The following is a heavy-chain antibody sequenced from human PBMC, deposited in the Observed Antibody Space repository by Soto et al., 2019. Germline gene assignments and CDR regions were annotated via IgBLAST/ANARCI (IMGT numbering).Heavy chain of an antibody. D-gene: IGHD3-10*01. V-gene: IGHV3-33*01. J-gene: IGHJ6*02. CDR3: AREMYYYGSGSYYDGMDV. Sequence: QVQLVESGGGVVQPGRSLRLSCAASGFTFSSYGMHWVRQAPGKVLEWVAVIWYDGSNKDYADSVKGRFTISRDNSKNTLYLQMNSMRAEDTAVYYCAREMYYYGSGSYYDGMDVWGQGTTVTVSS. CDR2: IWYDGSNK. CDR1: GFTFSSYG.